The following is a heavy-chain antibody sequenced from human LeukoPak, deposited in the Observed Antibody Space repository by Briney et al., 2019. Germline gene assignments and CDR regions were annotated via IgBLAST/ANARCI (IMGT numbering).Heavy chain of an antibody. V-gene: IGHV4-39*01. Sequence: PSETLSLTCTVSGGSVSSSSYYWGWIRRPPEKGLEWIGNIYYTGNTYYYNPSLKSRVTISVDTSKNQFSLKVSSVTAADTAVYYCARRGYGYYFDYWGQGTLVTVSS. CDR2: IYYTGNTY. CDR3: ARRGYGYYFDY. J-gene: IGHJ4*02. CDR1: GGSVSSSSYY. D-gene: IGHD5-18*01.